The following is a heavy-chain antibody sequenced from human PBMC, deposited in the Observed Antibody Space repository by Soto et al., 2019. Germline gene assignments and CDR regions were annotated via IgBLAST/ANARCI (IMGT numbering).Heavy chain of an antibody. Sequence: GGSLRLSCAASGFTFSTYWMHWVRQAPGKGLVWVSRIRGDGRDTNSADSVMGRFTISRDNAKNTLYLQMNSLRVDDTAVYYCTRDLVLGSGSLAVRAQGTTVTVPS. D-gene: IGHD3-10*01. CDR3: TRDLVLGSGSLAV. CDR1: GFTFSTYW. CDR2: IRGDGRDT. V-gene: IGHV3-74*01. J-gene: IGHJ6*02.